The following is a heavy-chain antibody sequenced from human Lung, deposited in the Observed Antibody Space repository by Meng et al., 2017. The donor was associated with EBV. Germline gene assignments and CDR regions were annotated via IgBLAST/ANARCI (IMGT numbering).Heavy chain of an antibody. D-gene: IGHD1/OR15-1a*01. V-gene: IGHV4-34*01. J-gene: IGHJ4*02. CDR1: GESFGDYY. CDR3: VRGLDNWNILVFDY. Sequence: QLRQWGTGLLKPSQTLSLTCGVYGESFGDYYWPWIRQPQGKGLEWVGEIKESEGANYNPSLKSRVSISLDTSRDQFSLTLNSVTAADTAVYYCVRGLDNWNILVFDYWGQGALVTVSS. CDR2: IKESEGA.